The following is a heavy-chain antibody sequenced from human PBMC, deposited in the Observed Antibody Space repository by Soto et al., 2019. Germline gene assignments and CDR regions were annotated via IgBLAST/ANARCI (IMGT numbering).Heavy chain of an antibody. CDR2: IYSSGST. CDR3: ARGLAGRTLWT. Sequence: SETLSLTCTVSGGSISSYYWSWIRQPPGKGLEWIGYIYSSGSTNYNPSLKSRVTISVDTSKNQFSLKLSSVTAADTAVYYCARGLAGRTLWTWGQGTLVTVSS. V-gene: IGHV4-59*01. D-gene: IGHD6-6*01. CDR1: GGSISSYY. J-gene: IGHJ5*02.